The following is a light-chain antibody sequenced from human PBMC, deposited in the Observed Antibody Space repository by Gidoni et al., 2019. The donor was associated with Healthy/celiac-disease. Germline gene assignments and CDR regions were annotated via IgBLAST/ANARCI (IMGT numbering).Light chain of an antibody. V-gene: IGKV1-39*01. Sequence: DIQMTQSPSSLSASVGDRVTITCRASQSISSYLNWYPQKPGKAPKLLIYAASSLQSGVPSMFSGSGSGTDFTLSISSLLPEDFVTYYCQQSYRTPSYTFGQGTKLEI. CDR2: AAS. CDR1: QSISSY. CDR3: QQSYRTPSYT. J-gene: IGKJ2*01.